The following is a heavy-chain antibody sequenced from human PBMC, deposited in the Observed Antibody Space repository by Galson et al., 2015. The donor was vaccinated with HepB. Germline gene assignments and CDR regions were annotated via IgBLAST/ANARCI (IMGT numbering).Heavy chain of an antibody. CDR2: INDTGGS. D-gene: IGHD3-3*01. Sequence: SEPLSLTCAVYGGTFRGYHWSWIRQPPGKGLDWIGEINDTGGSNYNPSLKSRLTMSIDPSKRQFSLTMNSVTAADTAVYYCARGQPVSIFGMLTVNQSNYFDPWGQGTLVTVSS. J-gene: IGHJ5*02. V-gene: IGHV4-34*01. CDR1: GGTFRGYH. CDR3: ARGQPVSIFGMLTVNQSNYFDP.